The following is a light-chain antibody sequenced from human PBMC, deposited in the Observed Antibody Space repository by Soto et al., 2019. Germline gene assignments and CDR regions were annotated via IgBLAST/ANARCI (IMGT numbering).Light chain of an antibody. CDR1: SSNIGSNT. J-gene: IGLJ2*01. CDR3: AAWDDSLNGVV. Sequence: VLTQPPSASETPGQRVTISCSGRSSNIGSNTVNWYQQLPGTAPKLLIYSNNQRPSGVPDRFSGSKSGTSASLAISGLQSEDEADYYCAAWDDSLNGVVFGGGT. V-gene: IGLV1-44*01. CDR2: SNN.